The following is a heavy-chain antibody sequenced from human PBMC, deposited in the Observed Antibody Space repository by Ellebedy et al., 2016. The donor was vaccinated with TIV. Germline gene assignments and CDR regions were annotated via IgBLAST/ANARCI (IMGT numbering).Heavy chain of an antibody. V-gene: IGHV5-51*01. Sequence: GESLKISXKGSGYSFTSYWIGWVRQMPGKGLEWMGIIYPGDSDTRYSPSFQGQVTISADKSISTAYLQWSSLKASDTAMYYCARLGDSSGWYFFPWGQGTLVTVSS. CDR3: ARLGDSSGWYFFP. CDR1: GYSFTSYW. J-gene: IGHJ5*02. CDR2: IYPGDSDT. D-gene: IGHD6-19*01.